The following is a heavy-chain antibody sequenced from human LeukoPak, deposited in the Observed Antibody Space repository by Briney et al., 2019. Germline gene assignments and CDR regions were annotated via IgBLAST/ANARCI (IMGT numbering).Heavy chain of an antibody. CDR2: ISYDGSNK. D-gene: IGHD1-26*01. CDR1: GFTFSSYA. CDR3: ARILSGSGKYGAFDI. J-gene: IGHJ3*02. V-gene: IGHV3-30-3*01. Sequence: GGSLRLSCAASGFTFSSYAMHWVRQAPGKGLEWVAVISYDGSNKYYADSVKGRFTISRDDAKNSLYLQMNSLRDEDTAVFYCARILSGSGKYGAFDIWGQGTMVIVSS.